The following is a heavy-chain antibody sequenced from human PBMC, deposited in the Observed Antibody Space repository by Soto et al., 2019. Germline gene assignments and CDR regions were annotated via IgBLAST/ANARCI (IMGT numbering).Heavy chain of an antibody. V-gene: IGHV3-49*04. CDR1: GFNFGDYG. Sequence: GGSLRLSCIASGFNFGDYGVSWVRQAPGKGLEYIGLIRNKGYGGTTEYAASVKGRFTISRDDSKSTVYLQMNSLKTEDTAVYYCTRFQAARFEFWGQGTLVTVSS. D-gene: IGHD6-6*01. CDR3: TRFQAARFEF. J-gene: IGHJ4*02. CDR2: IRNKGYGGTT.